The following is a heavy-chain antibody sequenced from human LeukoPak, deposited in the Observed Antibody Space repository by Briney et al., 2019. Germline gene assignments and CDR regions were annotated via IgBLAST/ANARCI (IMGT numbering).Heavy chain of an antibody. Sequence: ASVKVSCEASGGTFSSYAISWVRQAPGQGLEWMGGIIPIFGTANYAQKFQGRVTITTDESTSTAYMELSSLRSEDTAVYYCARVRDGGGYMSSFDYGGKGTLATVS. CDR1: GGTFSSYA. CDR2: IIPIFGTA. CDR3: ARVRDGGGYMSSFDY. D-gene: IGHD5-24*01. V-gene: IGHV1-69*05. J-gene: IGHJ4*02.